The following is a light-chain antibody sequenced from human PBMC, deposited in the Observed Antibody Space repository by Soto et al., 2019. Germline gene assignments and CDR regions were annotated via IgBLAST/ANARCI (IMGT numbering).Light chain of an antibody. CDR2: EVS. J-gene: IGLJ2*01. CDR3: CSYAGSYNVV. V-gene: IGLV2-11*01. CDR1: SSDVGGYNY. Sequence: QSALTQPRSVSGSPGQSVTISCTGTSSDVGGYNYVSWYQQHPGKAPKLMIFEVSKRPSGVPDRFCGSKSGNTASLTISGLQAEDEADYYCCSYAGSYNVVFGRGTQLTVL.